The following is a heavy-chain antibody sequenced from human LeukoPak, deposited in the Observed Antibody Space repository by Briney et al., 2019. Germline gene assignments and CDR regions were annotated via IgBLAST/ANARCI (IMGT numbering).Heavy chain of an antibody. V-gene: IGHV3-21*01. CDR3: ARDLKVWALYDYGDYSYYGMDV. J-gene: IGHJ6*02. CDR1: GFTFSSYS. Sequence: GGSLRLSCAASGFTFSSYSMNWVRQAPGKGLEWVSSISSSSSYIYYADSGKGRFTISRDNAKNSLYLQMNSLRAEDTAVYYCARDLKVWALYDYGDYSYYGMDVWGQGTTVTVSS. D-gene: IGHD4-17*01. CDR2: ISSSSSYI.